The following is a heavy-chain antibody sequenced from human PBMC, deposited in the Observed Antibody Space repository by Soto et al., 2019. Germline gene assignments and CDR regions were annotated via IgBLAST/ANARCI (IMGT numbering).Heavy chain of an antibody. CDR3: AGRLYSDSGTPQVLYF. J-gene: IGHJ4*02. D-gene: IGHD3-10*01. CDR2: IFYSGNT. CDR1: GGSISSTSYY. V-gene: IGHV4-39*01. Sequence: NPSETLSLTCTVSGGSISSTSYYWGWIRQSPGKGLEWIGSIFYSGNTFYNPSLKSRLTISVDTSMNQFSLKLTSVTAADTAMYYCAGRLYSDSGTPQVLYFCAQRSPVTVSS.